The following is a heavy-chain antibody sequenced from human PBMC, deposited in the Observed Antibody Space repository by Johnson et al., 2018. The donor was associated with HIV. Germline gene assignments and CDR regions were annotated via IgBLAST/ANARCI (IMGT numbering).Heavy chain of an antibody. V-gene: IGHV3-66*01. D-gene: IGHD3-3*01. J-gene: IGHJ3*02. CDR2: IHSAGST. Sequence: EVQLVESGGGVVQPGGSLRLSCAASGFSVTSKYLSWVRQARGKGLEWVSLIHSAGSTSYADSVKGRFTISRDNAKKSLYLQMKSLRAEDTALYYCVRAQFLEWLFFDSFDIWGQGTMVTVAS. CDR1: GFSVTSKY. CDR3: VRAQFLEWLFFDSFDI.